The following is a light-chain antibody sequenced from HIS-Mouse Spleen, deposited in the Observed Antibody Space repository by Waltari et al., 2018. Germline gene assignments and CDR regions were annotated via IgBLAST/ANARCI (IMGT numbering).Light chain of an antibody. CDR3: AAWDDSLNGPVV. CDR1: SSNIGSNT. CDR2: SNK. V-gene: IGLV1-44*01. Sequence: QSVLTQPPSASGTPGQRVTISCSGSSSNIGSNTVNWYQQLPGTAPKRLIYSNKRGPSGVPVRFSGSKSGTSASLAISGLQSEDEADYYCAAWDDSLNGPVVFGGGTKLTVL. J-gene: IGLJ2*01.